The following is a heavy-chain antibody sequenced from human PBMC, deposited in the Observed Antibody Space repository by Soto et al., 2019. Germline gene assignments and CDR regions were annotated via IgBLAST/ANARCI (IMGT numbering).Heavy chain of an antibody. V-gene: IGHV3-15*01. Sequence: GGSLRLSCAASGFTFSNAWMSWVRQAPGKGLEWVGRIKSKTDGGTTDYAAPVKGRFTISRDDSKNTLYLQMNSLKTEDTAVYYCTTGAYSYGSRFDYWGQGTLVTVSS. CDR1: GFTFSNAW. J-gene: IGHJ4*02. CDR2: IKSKTDGGTT. CDR3: TTGAYSYGSRFDY. D-gene: IGHD5-18*01.